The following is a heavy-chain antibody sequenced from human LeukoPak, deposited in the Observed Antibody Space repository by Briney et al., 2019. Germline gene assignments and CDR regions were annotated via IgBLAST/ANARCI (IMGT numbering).Heavy chain of an antibody. J-gene: IGHJ4*02. CDR3: ARAYYGSGSYYEYYFDY. V-gene: IGHV3-74*01. CDR1: GFTFSSYW. D-gene: IGHD3-10*01. CDR2: INSDGSST. Sequence: GGSLRLSCAASGFTFSSYWMHWVRQAPGKGLVWVSRINSDGSSTSYADSVMGRFTISRDNAKNTLYLQMNSLRAEDTAVYYCARAYYGSGSYYEYYFDYWGQGTLVTVSS.